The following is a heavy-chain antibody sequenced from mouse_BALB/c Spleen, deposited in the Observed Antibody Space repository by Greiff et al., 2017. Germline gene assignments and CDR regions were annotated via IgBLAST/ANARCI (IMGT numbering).Heavy chain of an antibody. CDR3: ARGLLEDYSLDY. D-gene: IGHD2-3*01. J-gene: IGHJ2*01. V-gene: IGHV1S137*01. Sequence: QVQLQQSGAELVRPGVSVKISCKGSGYTFTDYAMHWVKQSHAKSLEWIGVISTYYGDASYNQKFKGKATMTVDKSSSTAYMELARLTSEDSAIYYCARGLLEDYSLDYWGQGTTLTVSS. CDR1: GYTFTDYA. CDR2: ISTYYGDA.